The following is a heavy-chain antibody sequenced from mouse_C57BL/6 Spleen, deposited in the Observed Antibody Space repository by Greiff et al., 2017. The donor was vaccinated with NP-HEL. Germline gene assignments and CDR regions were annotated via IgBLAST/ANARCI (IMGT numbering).Heavy chain of an antibody. CDR3: ARRGWAYAMDY. D-gene: IGHD2-3*01. CDR2: ISPRDGST. J-gene: IGHJ4*01. V-gene: IGHV1-78*01. Sequence: VQLQQSDAELVKPGASVKISCKVSGYTFTDHTIYWMKQRPEQGLEWIGYISPRDGSTKYKEKFKGKATLTADKSSSTAYMQLNSLTAEDSAVDLCARRGWAYAMDYWGQGTAVTVSA. CDR1: GYTFTDHT.